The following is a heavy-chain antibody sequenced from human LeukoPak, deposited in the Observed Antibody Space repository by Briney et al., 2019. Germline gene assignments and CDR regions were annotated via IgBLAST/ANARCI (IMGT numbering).Heavy chain of an antibody. CDR1: GGTFSSYA. D-gene: IGHD6-13*01. CDR2: IIPIFGTA. J-gene: IGHJ5*02. CDR3: ASLSRGSSSWYGKYNWFDP. Sequence: SVKVSCEASGGTFSSYAISWVRQAPGQGLEWMGGIIPIFGTANYAQKFQGRVTITTDESTSTAYMELSSLRSEDTAVYYCASLSRGSSSWYGKYNWFDPWGQGTLVTVSS. V-gene: IGHV1-69*05.